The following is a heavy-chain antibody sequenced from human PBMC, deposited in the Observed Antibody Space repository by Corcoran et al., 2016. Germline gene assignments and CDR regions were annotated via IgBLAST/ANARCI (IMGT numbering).Heavy chain of an antibody. Sequence: QVQLQESGPGLVKPSQTLSLTCTVSGGSISSGGYYWSGIRQHPGKGLEWLGYIYYSGSTYYNPSLKSRVTISVDTSKNQFSLKLSSGTAADPAVYYCARDQGSGYSGYGRDYYGMDVWGQGTTVTVSS. D-gene: IGHD5-12*01. CDR2: IYYSGST. J-gene: IGHJ6*02. V-gene: IGHV4-31*03. CDR3: ARDQGSGYSGYGRDYYGMDV. CDR1: GGSISSGGYY.